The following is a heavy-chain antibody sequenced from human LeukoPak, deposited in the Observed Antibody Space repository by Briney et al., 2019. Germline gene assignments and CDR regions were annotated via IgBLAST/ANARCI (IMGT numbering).Heavy chain of an antibody. CDR2: IYYSGST. Sequence: PSETLSLTCTVSGGSISSYYWSWIRQPPGKGLEWIGYIYYSGSTYYNPSLKSRVTISVDTSKNQFSLKLSSVTAADTAVYYCARGFGENAFDIWGQGTMVTVSS. V-gene: IGHV4-59*12. D-gene: IGHD3-10*01. J-gene: IGHJ3*02. CDR1: GGSISSYY. CDR3: ARGFGENAFDI.